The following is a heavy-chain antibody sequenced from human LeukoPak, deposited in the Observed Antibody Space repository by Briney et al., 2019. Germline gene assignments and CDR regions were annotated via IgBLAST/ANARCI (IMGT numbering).Heavy chain of an antibody. V-gene: IGHV4-4*07. Sequence: SETLSLTCTVSGGSISSYYWSWIRQPAGKGLEWIGRIYTSGSTNYNPSLKSRVTMSVDTSKNQFSLKLSSVTAADTAVYYCASVDSSLNWFDPWGQGTLVTVSS. CDR3: ASVDSSLNWFDP. J-gene: IGHJ5*02. D-gene: IGHD3-22*01. CDR1: GGSISSYY. CDR2: IYTSGST.